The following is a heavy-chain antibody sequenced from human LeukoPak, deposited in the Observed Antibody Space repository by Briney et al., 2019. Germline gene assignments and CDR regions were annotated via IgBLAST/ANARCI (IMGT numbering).Heavy chain of an antibody. CDR2: VYYSGST. Sequence: SETLSLTCTVSGGSISSGDYYWSWIRQPPGKGLEWIGYVYYSGSTYYNPSLKSRVTMSVDTSKNQFSLKMSSVTAADTAVYYCASNYGSGSYHYFDYWGQGTLVTVSS. CDR3: ASNYGSGSYHYFDY. J-gene: IGHJ4*02. V-gene: IGHV4-30-4*01. D-gene: IGHD3-10*01. CDR1: GGSISSGDYY.